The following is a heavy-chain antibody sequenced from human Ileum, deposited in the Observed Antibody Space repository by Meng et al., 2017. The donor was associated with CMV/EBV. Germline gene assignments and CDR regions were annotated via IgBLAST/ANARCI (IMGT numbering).Heavy chain of an antibody. CDR2: IYYSGSP. CDR3: VRQVVAAPFDY. V-gene: IGHV4-30-4*08. Sequence: QVQLQESGPGLVKPSQTLSLTCTVSGGSITSGNYYWSWIRQPPGRGLEWIGYIYYSGSPYYKPSLKSRVTISLDTSKNQFSLNLRSVTATDSAVYYCVRQVVAAPFDYWGQGALVTGSS. J-gene: IGHJ4*02. CDR1: GGSITSGNYY. D-gene: IGHD2-15*01.